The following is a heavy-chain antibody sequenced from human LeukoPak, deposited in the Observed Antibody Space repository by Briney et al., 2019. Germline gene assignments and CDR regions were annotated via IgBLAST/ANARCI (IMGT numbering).Heavy chain of an antibody. D-gene: IGHD6-19*01. CDR2: ISTDGGTT. CDR1: GFSVSSYA. CDR3: AKTAHPSPPIAVAGDDAFDI. J-gene: IGHJ3*02. Sequence: GGSLRLSCAASGFSVSSYAMSWVRQAPGMGLQLVSAISTDGGTTYSADSVKGRFTISRDNSRNTLFLQMNSLRAEDTAEYYCAKTAHPSPPIAVAGDDAFDIWGQGTMVTVSS. V-gene: IGHV3-23*01.